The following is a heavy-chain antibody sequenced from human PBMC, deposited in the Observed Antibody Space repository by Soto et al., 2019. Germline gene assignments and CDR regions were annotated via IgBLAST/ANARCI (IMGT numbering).Heavy chain of an antibody. D-gene: IGHD2-8*01. CDR2: INPKSGGT. V-gene: IGHV1-2*04. CDR1: GYSFTDYH. CDR3: ARGDSTDCSNGVCSFFYNHDMDV. Sequence: VKVSCKASGYSFTDYHIHRVRQAPGQGLEWLGRINPKSGGTSTAQKFQGWVTMATDTSISTASMELTRLTSDDTAIYYCARGDSTDCSNGVCSFFYNHDMDVWGQGTTVTVSS. J-gene: IGHJ6*02.